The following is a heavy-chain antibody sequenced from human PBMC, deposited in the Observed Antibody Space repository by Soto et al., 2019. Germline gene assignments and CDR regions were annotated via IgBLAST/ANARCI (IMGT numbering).Heavy chain of an antibody. CDR2: INPNSGDT. D-gene: IGHD3-3*01. CDR3: VRDSGFRGLLEWSRDV. CDR1: GYTFSGHY. J-gene: IGHJ6*02. Sequence: QVQLVQSGAEVRKPGASVKVSCKASGYTFSGHYIHWVRQAPGQGLEWMGWINPNSGDTNYAQKFQGRVTMTRGTSMTTAYMELSRLRSDDTAVYYCVRDSGFRGLLEWSRDVGGQGTTVTVSS. V-gene: IGHV1-2*02.